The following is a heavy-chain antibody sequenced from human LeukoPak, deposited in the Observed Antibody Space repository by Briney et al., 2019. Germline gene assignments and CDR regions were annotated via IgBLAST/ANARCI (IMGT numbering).Heavy chain of an antibody. D-gene: IGHD6-13*01. J-gene: IGHJ5*02. CDR1: GGTFSSYA. V-gene: IGHV1-69*05. Sequence: SVKVSCKASGGTFSSYAISWVRQAPGQGLEWMGGIIPIFGTANYAQKFQGRVTITTDESTSTAYMELSSLRSEDTAVYYCASGQYSSSWYPWFDPWGQGTLVTVSS. CDR2: IIPIFGTA. CDR3: ASGQYSSSWYPWFDP.